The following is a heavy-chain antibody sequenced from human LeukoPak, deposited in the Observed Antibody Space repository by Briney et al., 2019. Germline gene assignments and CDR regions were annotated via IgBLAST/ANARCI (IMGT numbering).Heavy chain of an antibody. CDR2: ISWNSGSI. Sequence: PGGSLRLSCAASTFTFSNYNMNWVRQAPGKGLEWVSGISWNSGSIDYADSVKGRFIISRDNAKKSLYLQMGSLSTEDTAFYYCAKEMDLSRYCSSTSCHPFDFWGQGTLVTVST. V-gene: IGHV3-9*01. CDR3: AKEMDLSRYCSSTSCHPFDF. J-gene: IGHJ4*02. CDR1: TFTFSNYN. D-gene: IGHD2-2*01.